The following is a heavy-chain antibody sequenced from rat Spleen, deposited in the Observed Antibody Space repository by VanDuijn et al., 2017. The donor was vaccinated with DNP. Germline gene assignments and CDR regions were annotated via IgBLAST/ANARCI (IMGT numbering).Heavy chain of an antibody. CDR1: GFTFSYYW. J-gene: IGHJ2*01. Sequence: EVQLVESGGDLVQPGRSLKLSCVASGFTFSYYWMTWVRQAPTKGLEWVASITTGGGHTYYRDSVKGRFTISRDNAKNTQYLQMDSLRSEDTATDYCARDAGGPFDYWGQGVMVTVSS. CDR3: ARDAGGPFDY. CDR2: ITTGGGHT. D-gene: IGHD1-11*01. V-gene: IGHV5S13*01.